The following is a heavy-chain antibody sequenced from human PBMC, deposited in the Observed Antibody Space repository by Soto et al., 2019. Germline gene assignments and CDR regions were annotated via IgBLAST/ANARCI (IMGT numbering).Heavy chain of an antibody. CDR1: GGSISRGGYY. J-gene: IGHJ4*02. CDR2: IYFTGNA. D-gene: IGHD2-21*02. CDR3: AIDLPLDNGGNSGLDE. Sequence: SESLSLTCTVSGGSISRGGYYWSLIRQHPRKGLEWFGYIYFTGNANYSPSLKSRVTMSVDMSTNKFSLNLRSVTAADTAVYYCAIDLPLDNGGNSGLDEWGQGTVVTVAS. V-gene: IGHV4-61*08.